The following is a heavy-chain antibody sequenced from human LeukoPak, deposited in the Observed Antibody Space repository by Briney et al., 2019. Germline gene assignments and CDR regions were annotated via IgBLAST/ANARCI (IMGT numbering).Heavy chain of an antibody. D-gene: IGHD5-24*01. CDR2: IYYSGST. J-gene: IGHJ4*02. V-gene: IGHV4-59*08. Sequence: PSETLSLTCTVSGGSISSYYWNWIRQPPGKGLEWIGYIYYSGSTNYNPSLKSRVTISVDTSKNQFSLKLSSVTAADTAVYYCARHLSQGRDGYNFAYWGQGTLVTVSS. CDR3: ARHLSQGRDGYNFAY. CDR1: GGSISSYY.